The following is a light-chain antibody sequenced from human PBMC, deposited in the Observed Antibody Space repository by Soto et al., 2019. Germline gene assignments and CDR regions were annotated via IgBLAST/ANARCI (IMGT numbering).Light chain of an antibody. CDR2: DAS. Sequence: EIVLTQSPDTLSLSPGETLSLSFRSSQSVRRYLAWYQHKPGQAPRLLIYDASNRATGIPDRFSGSGSGTDFTLTITRLEPEDFAVYYCQQYDSSPRTFGQGTKVDI. CDR3: QQYDSSPRT. J-gene: IGKJ1*01. CDR1: QSVRRY. V-gene: IGKV3-20*01.